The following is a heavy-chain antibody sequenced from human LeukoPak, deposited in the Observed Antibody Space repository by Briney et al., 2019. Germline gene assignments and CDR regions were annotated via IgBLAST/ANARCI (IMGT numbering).Heavy chain of an antibody. J-gene: IGHJ4*02. V-gene: IGHV4-34*01. CDR3: ASGPYDSSGYTPTEGNYFDY. CDR2: INHSGST. Sequence: SETLSLTCAVYGGSFSGYYWSWIRQPPGKGLEWIGEINHSGSTNYNPSLKSRVTISVDTSKNQFSLKLSSVTAADTAVYYCASGPYDSSGYTPTEGNYFDYWGQGTLVTVPS. CDR1: GGSFSGYY. D-gene: IGHD3-22*01.